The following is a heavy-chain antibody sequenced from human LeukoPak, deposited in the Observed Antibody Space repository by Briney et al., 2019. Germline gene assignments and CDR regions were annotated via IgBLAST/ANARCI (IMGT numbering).Heavy chain of an antibody. CDR2: IAGSDTRT. D-gene: IGHD3-22*01. V-gene: IGHV3-48*03. J-gene: IGHJ4*02. CDR3: ATLGYHLDS. CDR1: GFAFSGYE. Sequence: PGGSLRLSCAASGFAFSGYEMNWVRQAPGKGLEWVSYIAGSDTRTYYADSVEGRFTISRDNAKNSLYLQMNSLRAEDTGLYYCATLGYHLDSWGQGTLVTVSS.